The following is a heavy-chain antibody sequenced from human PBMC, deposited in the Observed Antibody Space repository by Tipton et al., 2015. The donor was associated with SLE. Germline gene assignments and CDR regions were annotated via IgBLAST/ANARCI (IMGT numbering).Heavy chain of an antibody. V-gene: IGHV4-4*08. Sequence: TLSLTCTVSGGSISSYYWSWIRQSPGKGLEWIGYIYTSGSTNYNPSLKSRVTISADTSKNQFSLKLSSVTAADTAVYYCARDREMGLDYWGQGTLVTVSS. CDR3: ARDREMGLDY. CDR2: IYTSGST. D-gene: IGHD5-24*01. CDR1: GGSISSYY. J-gene: IGHJ4*02.